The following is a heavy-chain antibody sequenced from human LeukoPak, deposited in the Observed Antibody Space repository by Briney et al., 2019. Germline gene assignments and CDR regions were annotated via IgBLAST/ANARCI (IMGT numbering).Heavy chain of an antibody. Sequence: GGSVRRSCAASGFTFSSYAMSWVRQAPGKGLEWVSAISGSGGSTYYADSVKGRFTISRDNSKNTLYLQMNSLRDEDTALYYCAKEAYSGPNCFDPWGQGTLVTVSS. CDR2: ISGSGGST. V-gene: IGHV3-23*01. CDR1: GFTFSSYA. CDR3: AKEAYSGPNCFDP. D-gene: IGHD5-12*01. J-gene: IGHJ5*02.